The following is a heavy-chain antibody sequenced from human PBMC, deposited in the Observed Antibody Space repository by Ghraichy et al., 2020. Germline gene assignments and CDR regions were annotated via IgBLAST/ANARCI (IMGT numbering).Heavy chain of an antibody. Sequence: GGSLRLSCAASGFTVSSNYMSWVRQAPGKGLEWVSVIYSGGSTYYADSVKGRFTISRDNSKNTLYLQMNSLRAEDTAVYYCATARWYYDSSGYYYYFDYWGQGTLVTVSS. CDR1: GFTVSSNY. D-gene: IGHD3-22*01. CDR3: ATARWYYDSSGYYYYFDY. CDR2: IYSGGST. V-gene: IGHV3-66*01. J-gene: IGHJ4*02.